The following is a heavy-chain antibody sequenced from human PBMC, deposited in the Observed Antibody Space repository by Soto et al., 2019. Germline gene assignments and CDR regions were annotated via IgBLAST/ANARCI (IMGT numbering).Heavy chain of an antibody. CDR3: ARGGVDVVATSAIDY. Sequence: QVQLVQSGAEVKKPGYSVKVSCKASGGTFNNYAISWVRQAPGQGLEWMGGIIPIIGTADYAHKFQGRLAISADESTGTTFMELSSLRSEDTALYYCARGGVDVVATSAIDYWGQGTLVTVSS. J-gene: IGHJ4*02. V-gene: IGHV1-69*01. CDR2: IIPIIGTA. CDR1: GGTFNNYA. D-gene: IGHD5-12*01.